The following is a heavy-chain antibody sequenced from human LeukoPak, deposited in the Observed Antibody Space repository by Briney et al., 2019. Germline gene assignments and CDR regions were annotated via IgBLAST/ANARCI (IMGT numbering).Heavy chain of an antibody. V-gene: IGHV3-23*01. J-gene: IGHJ4*02. CDR2: ISGSGGST. Sequence: GGSLRLSCAASGFIFSDYYMSWVRQAPGKGLEWVSAISGSGGSTYYADSVKGRFTISRDNSKNTLYLQMNSLRAEDTAVYYCAKSVYYDSSGYDFDYWGQGTLVTVSS. CDR1: GFIFSDYY. D-gene: IGHD3-22*01. CDR3: AKSVYYDSSGYDFDY.